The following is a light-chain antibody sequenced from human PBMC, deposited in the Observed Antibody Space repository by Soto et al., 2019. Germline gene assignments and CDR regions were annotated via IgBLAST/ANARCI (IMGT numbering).Light chain of an antibody. V-gene: IGLV1-40*01. CDR1: SSNIGAGYD. CDR2: VNS. J-gene: IGLJ7*01. CDR3: QSYDSSLSGWV. Sequence: QSVLTQPPSVSGAPGQRVTISCTGSSSNIGAGYDVHWYQQVPGTAPKLLIYVNSNRPSGVPDRFSGSKSGTSASLAITGLQAEDEADYYCQSYDSSLSGWVFGGGTQLTVL.